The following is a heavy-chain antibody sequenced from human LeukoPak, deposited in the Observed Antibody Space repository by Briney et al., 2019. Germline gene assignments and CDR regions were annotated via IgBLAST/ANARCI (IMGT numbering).Heavy chain of an antibody. CDR1: GYTFISYA. CDR2: INTNTGNP. J-gene: IGHJ4*02. D-gene: IGHD4-17*01. CDR3: ARSNNDGDYLGVGFDY. V-gene: IGHV7-4-1*02. Sequence: ASVEVSCKTSGYTFISYAINWVRQAPGQGLEWMGWINTNTGNPTYAQGFTGRFVFSLDTSVSTTYLQISSLETEDTAIYYCARSNNDGDYLGVGFDYWGQGALVTVSS.